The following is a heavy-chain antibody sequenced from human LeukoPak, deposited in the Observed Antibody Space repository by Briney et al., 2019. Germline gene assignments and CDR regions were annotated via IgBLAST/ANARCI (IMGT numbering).Heavy chain of an antibody. D-gene: IGHD3-16*01. V-gene: IGHV1-2*02. CDR3: AGVLDDYDWGS. CDR2: INPNSGGT. J-gene: IGHJ4*02. Sequence: ASVNVSCKSSEYTFTGYYIHWVRQAPGQGLEWMGWINPNSGGTHYAPKFQGRVSMTRDTSITTAYMEVNRLTSDDTAVYYCAGVLDDYDWGSWGQGTLVTVSS. CDR1: EYTFTGYY.